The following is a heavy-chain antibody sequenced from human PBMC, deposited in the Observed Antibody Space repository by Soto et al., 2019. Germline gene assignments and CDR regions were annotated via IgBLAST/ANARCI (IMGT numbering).Heavy chain of an antibody. D-gene: IGHD2-15*01. Sequence: SGTLSLTCSFYGGSFSGYYWIWIRQPPGKRLEWIGEINHSGSTNYNPSLKSRVTISVDTSKNQFSLKLSSVTAADTAVYYCAREVLGGGSYGLGDYYWGQGTRVTVSS. CDR2: INHSGST. CDR3: AREVLGGGSYGLGDYY. V-gene: IGHV4-34*01. CDR1: GGSFSGYY. J-gene: IGHJ4*02.